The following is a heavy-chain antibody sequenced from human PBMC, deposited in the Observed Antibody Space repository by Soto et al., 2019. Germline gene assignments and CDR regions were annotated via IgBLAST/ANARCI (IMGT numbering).Heavy chain of an antibody. D-gene: IGHD2-15*01. V-gene: IGHV3-23*01. CDR2: VSIGGST. Sequence: VLLLESGGCLVQPEGSLRLSCAASGFTFSSYAMGWVRQGPGKGLEWVAVVSIGGSTHYADSVRGRFTISRDNSKNTLSLQMNSLTAEDTAVYFCAKRRGAGGHFDYWGQGALVTVSS. CDR3: AKRRGAGGHFDY. J-gene: IGHJ4*02. CDR1: GFTFSSYA.